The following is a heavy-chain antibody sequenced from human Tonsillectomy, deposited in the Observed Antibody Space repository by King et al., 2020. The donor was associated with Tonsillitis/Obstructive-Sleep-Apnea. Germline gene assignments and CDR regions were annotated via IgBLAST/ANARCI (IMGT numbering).Heavy chain of an antibody. Sequence: AQLVQSGTEVRKPGASVKVSCKVSGYTLTELSIHWVRQAPGKGLEWMGGFDPEDGEIVYAQKFQGRVTMTEDTSTDTAYMELSSLRSEATAVYYCATGPRRTMVQIYYYYMDVWGKGTTVTVSS. CDR2: FDPEDGEI. D-gene: IGHD3-10*01. CDR1: GYTLTELS. CDR3: ATGPRRTMVQIYYYYMDV. V-gene: IGHV1-24*01. J-gene: IGHJ6*03.